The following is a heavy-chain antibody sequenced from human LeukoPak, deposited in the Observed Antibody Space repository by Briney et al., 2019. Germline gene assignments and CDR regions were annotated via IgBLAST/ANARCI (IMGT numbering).Heavy chain of an antibody. CDR3: ARASITMVRGVIEPTWFNP. CDR1: GYTFTSYG. V-gene: IGHV1-18*01. J-gene: IGHJ5*02. D-gene: IGHD3-10*01. Sequence: ASVKVSCKASGYTFTSYGISWVRQAHGQGLEWMGWISAYNGNTNYAQKLQGRVTMTTDTSTSTAYMELRSLRSDDTAVYYCARASITMVRGVIEPTWFNPGGQGTLVTVS. CDR2: ISAYNGNT.